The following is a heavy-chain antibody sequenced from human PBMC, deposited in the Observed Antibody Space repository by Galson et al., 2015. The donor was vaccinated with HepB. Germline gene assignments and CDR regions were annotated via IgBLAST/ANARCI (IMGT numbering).Heavy chain of an antibody. Sequence: SLRLSCAASGFTFSSYSMNWVRQAPGKGLEWVSSISSSSSYIYYADSVKGRFTISRDNAKNSLYLQMNSLRAEDTAVYYCARVPIFGVVIISHYMDVWGKGTTVTVSS. CDR1: GFTFSSYS. J-gene: IGHJ6*03. D-gene: IGHD3-3*01. CDR3: ARVPIFGVVIISHYMDV. CDR2: ISSSSSYI. V-gene: IGHV3-21*01.